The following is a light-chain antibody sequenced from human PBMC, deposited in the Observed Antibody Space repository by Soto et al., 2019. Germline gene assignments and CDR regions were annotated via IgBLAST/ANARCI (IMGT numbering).Light chain of an antibody. CDR1: QSISSY. CDR2: AAS. J-gene: IGKJ4*01. CDR3: QQSYSTPLLT. V-gene: IGKV1-39*01. Sequence: DIQMTQSPSSLSASVGDRVTITCRASQSISSYVNWYQQKPGKAPKLLIYAASSLQSGVPSRFSGSGSGTDFTLTISSLQHEDFATYDCQQSYSTPLLTFGGGTKVEIK.